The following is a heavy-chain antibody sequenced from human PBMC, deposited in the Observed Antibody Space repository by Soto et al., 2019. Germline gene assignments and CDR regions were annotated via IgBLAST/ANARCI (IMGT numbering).Heavy chain of an antibody. CDR3: TTWRREKSCTSVSCYGDGAY. CDR1: GFTFNSAW. CDR2: IKSWTDGGRV. V-gene: IGHV3-15*02. D-gene: IGHD2-2*01. J-gene: IGHJ4*02. Sequence: EVPLVESGGALVKPGESLTLSCAASGFTFNSAWMTWVRQAPGKGLEWVCRIKSWTDGGRVDTAAPVKGRFTISSDDSKITFSLQMNSLKSEDTAVYYCTTWRREKSCTSVSCYGDGAYWGQGTLVTVSS.